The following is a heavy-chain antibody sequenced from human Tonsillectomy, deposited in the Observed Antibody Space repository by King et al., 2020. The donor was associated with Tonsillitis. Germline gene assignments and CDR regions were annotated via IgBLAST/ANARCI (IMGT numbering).Heavy chain of an antibody. V-gene: IGHV3-23*04. D-gene: IGHD1-26*01. Sequence: VQLVESGGGLVQPGGSLRLSCAASGFTFSSYAMNWVRQAPGKGLEWVSGISGGAGSTYYADSVKGHFTISRDNSKNTMYLQMNSLRAEDTALYYCAGAPNSGSYPPRFDYWGQGTLVTVSS. CDR2: ISGGAGST. CDR1: GFTFSSYA. J-gene: IGHJ4*02. CDR3: AGAPNSGSYPPRFDY.